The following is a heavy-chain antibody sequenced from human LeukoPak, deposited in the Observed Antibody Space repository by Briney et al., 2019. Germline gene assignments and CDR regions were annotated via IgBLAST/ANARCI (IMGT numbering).Heavy chain of an antibody. Sequence: SETLSLTCTVSGDSIITINSYWAYIRQPPGKGLEWLGSIYYSGSTYYNPSLRGRVTISADTSKNQFSLKLSSVTAADTAVYYCARVSRIAAVQNWFDPWGQGTRATVSS. J-gene: IGHJ5*02. D-gene: IGHD6-13*01. V-gene: IGHV4-39*07. CDR3: ARVSRIAAVQNWFDP. CDR1: GDSIITINSY. CDR2: IYYSGST.